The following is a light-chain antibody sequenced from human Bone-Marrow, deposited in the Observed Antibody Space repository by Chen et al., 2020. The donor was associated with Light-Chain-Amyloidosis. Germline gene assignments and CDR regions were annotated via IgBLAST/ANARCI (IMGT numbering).Light chain of an antibody. J-gene: IGKJ4*01. CDR2: GSS. V-gene: IGKV3-20*01. Sequence: EIVLTQSPGSLSLSPGEGANLSCRASQTISSNYLTWYQQKFGKAPRLLIYGSSSRATGIPERFPGSGYGTDFNLPINRLEPEDCAMYYCQQYGTSPLTFGGGTKVEIK. CDR3: QQYGTSPLT. CDR1: QTISSNY.